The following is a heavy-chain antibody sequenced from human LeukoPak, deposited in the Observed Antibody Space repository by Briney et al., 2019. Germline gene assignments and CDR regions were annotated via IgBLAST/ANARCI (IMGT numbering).Heavy chain of an antibody. CDR3: ARDQKRVGWAYYYYMDV. CDR2: ISSSGNTT. D-gene: IGHD6-19*01. J-gene: IGHJ6*03. CDR1: GYSINRGYY. Sequence: LSLTCTVSGYSINRGYYWDWIRQAPGKGLECVSYISSSGNTTYHADSVKGRFTISRDNAKNSLYLQMSSLRAEDTAVYYCARDQKRVGWAYYYYMDVWGKGTTVTISS. V-gene: IGHV3-11*04.